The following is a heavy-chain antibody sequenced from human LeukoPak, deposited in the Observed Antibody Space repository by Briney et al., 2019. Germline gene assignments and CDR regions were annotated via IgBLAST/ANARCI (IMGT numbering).Heavy chain of an antibody. D-gene: IGHD3-3*01. CDR3: ARSRGNYDFWSGYTTTYYFDY. J-gene: IGHJ4*02. CDR2: INPSGGST. CDR1: GYTFTSYY. V-gene: IGHV1-46*01. Sequence: ASVEVSCKASGYTFTSYYMHWVRQAPGQGLEWMGIINPSGGSTSYAQKFQGRVTMTRDTSTSTAYMELSSLRSEDTAVYYCARSRGNYDFWSGYTTTYYFDYWGQGTLVTVSS.